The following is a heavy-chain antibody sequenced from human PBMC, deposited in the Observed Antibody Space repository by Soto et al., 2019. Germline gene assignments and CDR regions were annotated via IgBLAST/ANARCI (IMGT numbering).Heavy chain of an antibody. Sequence: ASGKGSCKVSGYTLTELSMHWVRQAPGKGLEWMGGFDPEDGETIYAQKFQGRVTMTEDTSTDTAYMELSSLRSEDTAVYYCATDRRLPLPLFWRGSYYYYHYGLDVWGEWATATVSS. CDR3: ATDRRLPLPLFWRGSYYYYHYGLDV. J-gene: IGHJ6*02. CDR1: GYTLTELS. CDR2: FDPEDGET. D-gene: IGHD3-3*01. V-gene: IGHV1-24*01.